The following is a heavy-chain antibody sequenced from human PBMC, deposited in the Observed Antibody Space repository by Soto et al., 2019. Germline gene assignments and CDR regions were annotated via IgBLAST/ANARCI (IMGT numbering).Heavy chain of an antibody. V-gene: IGHV3-23*01. J-gene: IGHJ4*02. CDR2: ISGSGVST. D-gene: IGHD3-22*01. CDR3: AKSPGMYYYDSSGYYRYDY. Sequence: EVQLLESGGGLAQPGGSLRLSCAASGFTFSSYAMSWVRQAPGKGLEWVSAISGSGVSTYYADSVKGRFTISRDNSKNTLYLQMNSLRAEDTAVYYCAKSPGMYYYDSSGYYRYDYWGQGTLVTVSS. CDR1: GFTFSSYA.